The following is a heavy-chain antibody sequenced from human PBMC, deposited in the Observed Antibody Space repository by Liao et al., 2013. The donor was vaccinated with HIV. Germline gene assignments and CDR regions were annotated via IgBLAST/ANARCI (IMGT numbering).Heavy chain of an antibody. V-gene: IGHV4-4*07. CDR1: GGSISSYY. CDR2: IYYSGST. Sequence: QVQLQESGPGLVKPSETLSLTCTVSGGSISSYYWSWIRQPAGKGLEWIGRIYYSGSTNYNPSLKSRVTMSVDTSKNQFSLKLSSVTAADTAVYYCARGIVGATDRKDAFDIWGQGTMVTVSS. J-gene: IGHJ3*02. D-gene: IGHD1-26*01. CDR3: ARGIVGATDRKDAFDI.